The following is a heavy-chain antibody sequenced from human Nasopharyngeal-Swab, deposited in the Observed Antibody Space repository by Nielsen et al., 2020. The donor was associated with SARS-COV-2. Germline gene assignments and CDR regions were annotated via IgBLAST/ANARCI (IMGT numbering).Heavy chain of an antibody. CDR3: ARGSGWTLDY. J-gene: IGHJ4*02. D-gene: IGHD6-19*01. Sequence: GGSLRLSCAVSGLTVSSTYMSWVRQAPGKGLEWVSVTEIGGTTHYADSVKGRFSISRDSSTNTLYLQMNNVRAEDTAVYYCARGSGWTLDYWGQGTLVTVSS. CDR1: GLTVSSTY. V-gene: IGHV3-53*01. CDR2: TEIGGTT.